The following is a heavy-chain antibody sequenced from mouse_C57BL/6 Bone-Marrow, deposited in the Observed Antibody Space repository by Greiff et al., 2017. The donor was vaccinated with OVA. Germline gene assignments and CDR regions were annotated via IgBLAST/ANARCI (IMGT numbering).Heavy chain of an antibody. V-gene: IGHV1-72*01. CDR1: GYTFTSYW. J-gene: IGHJ2*01. CDR3: ARAAYYDYDGPYFAY. D-gene: IGHD2-4*01. Sequence: VQLQQSGAELVKPGASVKLSCKASGYTFTSYWMHWVKQRPGRGLEWIGRIDPNSGGTKYNEKFKCKATLTVDKPSSTAYMQLSSLTSEDSAVYYCARAAYYDYDGPYFAYWGQGTTLTVSS. CDR2: IDPNSGGT.